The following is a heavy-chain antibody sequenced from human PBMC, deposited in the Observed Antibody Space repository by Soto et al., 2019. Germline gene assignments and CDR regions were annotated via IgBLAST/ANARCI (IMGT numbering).Heavy chain of an antibody. D-gene: IGHD3-10*01. CDR3: ARELGSGSYSDGFYY. CDR1: GFTFSSYA. CDR2: ISYDGSNK. J-gene: IGHJ4*02. V-gene: IGHV3-30-3*01. Sequence: SLRLSCAASGFTFSSYAMHWVRQAPGKGLEWVAVISYDGSNKYYADSVKGRFTISRDNSKNTLYLQMNSLRAEDTAVYYCARELGSGSYSDGFYYWGQGTLVTVSS.